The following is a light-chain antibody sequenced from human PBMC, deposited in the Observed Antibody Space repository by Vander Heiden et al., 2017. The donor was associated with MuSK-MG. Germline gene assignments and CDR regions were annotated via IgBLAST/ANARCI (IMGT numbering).Light chain of an antibody. Sequence: DIQLTQSPSFLSASVGDRVTITCRASQGISSYLAWYQQKPGKAPKFLIYAASTLQSGVPSRFSGSGSGTEFTLTISSLQPEDFAAYYCQQHNSYPPLTFGGGTKVEIK. J-gene: IGKJ4*01. CDR2: AAS. CDR3: QQHNSYPPLT. CDR1: QGISSY. V-gene: IGKV1-9*01.